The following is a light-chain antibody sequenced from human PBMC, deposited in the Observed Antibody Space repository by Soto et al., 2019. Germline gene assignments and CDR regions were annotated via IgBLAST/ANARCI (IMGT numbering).Light chain of an antibody. CDR2: GAS. CDR3: QQYGNSPLT. CDR1: PSVTSSY. Sequence: EIVLTQSPGTLSLSPGERATLSCRASPSVTSSYLAWYQQKPGQAPRLLIYGASSRATGIPDRFSGSGSGTDFTLTISRLEPEDFAVYYCQQYGNSPLTFGGGTKVEIK. V-gene: IGKV3-20*01. J-gene: IGKJ4*01.